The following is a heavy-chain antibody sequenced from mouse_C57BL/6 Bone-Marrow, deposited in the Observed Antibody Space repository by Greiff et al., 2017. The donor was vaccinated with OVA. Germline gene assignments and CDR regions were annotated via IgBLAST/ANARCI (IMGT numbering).Heavy chain of an antibody. CDR2: ISSGGSYT. V-gene: IGHV5-6*01. CDR3: ASPSKYFDV. Sequence: EVKLVESGGDLVKPGGSLKLSCAASGFTFSSYGMSWVRQTPDTRLEWVATISSGGSYTYYPDSVKGRFTISRDNAKNTLYLQMSSLKSEDTAMYYCASPSKYFDVWGTGTTVTVSS. J-gene: IGHJ1*03. CDR1: GFTFSSYG.